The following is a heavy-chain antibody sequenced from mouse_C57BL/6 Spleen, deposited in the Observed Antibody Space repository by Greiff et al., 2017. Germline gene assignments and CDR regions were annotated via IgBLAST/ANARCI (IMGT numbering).Heavy chain of an antibody. J-gene: IGHJ4*01. CDR1: GYSITSGYY. V-gene: IGHV3-6*01. CDR2: ISYDGSN. CDR3: AREDGYGKRAMDY. D-gene: IGHD2-1*01. Sequence: EVQLQQSGPGLVKPSQSLSLTCSVTGYSITSGYYWNWIRQFPGNKLEWMCYISYDGSNNYNPSLKNRISITRDTSKNQFFLKLNSVTTEDTATYYCAREDGYGKRAMDYWGQGTSVTVSS.